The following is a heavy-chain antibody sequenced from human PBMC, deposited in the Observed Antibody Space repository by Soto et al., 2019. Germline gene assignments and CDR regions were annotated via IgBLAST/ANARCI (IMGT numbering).Heavy chain of an antibody. D-gene: IGHD6-19*01. V-gene: IGHV3-23*01. CDR1: GFTFSYFG. CDR3: AKDRGGFAGGWEYFDY. J-gene: IGHJ4*02. Sequence: GGSLRLSCEASGFTFSYFGTHWVRQAPGKGLEWVSSISGSGGSTYYADSVKGRFTISRDNSKNTLYLQMNALSAEDTAFYYCAKDRGGFAGGWEYFDYWGQGALVTVSS. CDR2: ISGSGGST.